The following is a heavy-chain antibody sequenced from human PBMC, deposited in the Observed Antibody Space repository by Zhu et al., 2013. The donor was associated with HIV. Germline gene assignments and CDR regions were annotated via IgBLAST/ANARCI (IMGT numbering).Heavy chain of an antibody. V-gene: IGHV4-39*07. J-gene: IGHJ4*02. Sequence: QVQLQESGPGLVKPSETLSLTCTVSGGSVSSGSYYWSWIRQPPGKGLEWIGSMYYSGTTYYNPSLRSRVTISVDTSTNQLSLKLSSVTAADTAVYYCARDRGWLRFPYYFDYWGQGTLVTVSS. D-gene: IGHD5-12*01. CDR3: ARDRGWLRFPYYFDY. CDR1: GGSVSSGSYY. CDR2: MYYSGTT.